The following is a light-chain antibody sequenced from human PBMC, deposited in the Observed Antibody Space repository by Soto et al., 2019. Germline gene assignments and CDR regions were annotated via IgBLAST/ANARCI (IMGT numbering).Light chain of an antibody. CDR1: QSISNY. V-gene: IGKV1-5*03. Sequence: DIQVTQSPSTLSASVGDRVTITCRASQSISNYLAWYQQKPGKAPKVLIYKASSLKSGVPSRFSGSGSGTEFTLTISSLQPDDFATYYCQHCDSYWTFGQGTKVEMK. CDR3: QHCDSYWT. CDR2: KAS. J-gene: IGKJ1*01.